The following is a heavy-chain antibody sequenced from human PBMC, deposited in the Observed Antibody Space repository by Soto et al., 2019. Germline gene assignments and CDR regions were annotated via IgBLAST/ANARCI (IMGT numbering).Heavy chain of an antibody. J-gene: IGHJ6*02. Sequence: QVQLVESGGGLVKPGGSLRLSCAASGFTFSDSYISWLRQAPGKRLEWISYITFSGNTVYYADSLKGRFTISRHKAQNSLYLQMNRLRAEDTAVYYCARVSWREKYGMDVWGQGTTVTVSS. CDR2: ITFSGNTV. CDR1: GFTFSDSY. V-gene: IGHV3-11*01. CDR3: ARVSWREKYGMDV.